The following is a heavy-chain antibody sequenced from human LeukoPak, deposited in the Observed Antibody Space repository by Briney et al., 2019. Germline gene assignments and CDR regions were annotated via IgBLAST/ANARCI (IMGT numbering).Heavy chain of an antibody. CDR1: GGSISGYY. D-gene: IGHD3-3*01. Sequence: PSETLSLTCTVSGGSISGYYWTWIRQPPGKGLEWLGEINHSGSPNNNPSLKSRVSISFDTSKNQFSLKLTSVTAADTAVYYCGSRRTAMFGVIKGPIDYWGQGTLVTVSS. J-gene: IGHJ4*02. CDR3: GSRRTAMFGVIKGPIDY. V-gene: IGHV4-34*01. CDR2: INHSGSP.